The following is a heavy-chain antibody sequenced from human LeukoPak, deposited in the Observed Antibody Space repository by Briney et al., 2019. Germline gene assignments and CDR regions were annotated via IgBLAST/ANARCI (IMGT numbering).Heavy chain of an antibody. D-gene: IGHD3-3*01. CDR1: GFTFSSYD. Sequence: GGSLRLSCAASGFTFSSYDLTWVRQAPGKGLEWIAYIISSGNIVYYADSVKGRFTISRDNAKNSLYLQMNSLRADDTAVYYCARGMYAIQFLFSPSLDYWGQGTLVTVSS. V-gene: IGHV3-48*03. CDR3: ARGMYAIQFLFSPSLDY. CDR2: IISSGNIV. J-gene: IGHJ4*02.